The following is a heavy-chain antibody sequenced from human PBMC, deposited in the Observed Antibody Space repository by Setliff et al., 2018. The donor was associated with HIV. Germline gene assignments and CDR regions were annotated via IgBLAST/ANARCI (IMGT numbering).Heavy chain of an antibody. J-gene: IGHJ6*03. CDR3: ARPRSGTYRGHYYYYTDV. CDR2: IYYSGST. D-gene: IGHD3-10*01. V-gene: IGHV4-59*01. CDR1: GGSISSYY. Sequence: SETLSLTCTVSGGSISSYYWSWIRQPPGRGLEWIGYIYYSGSTNYNPSLKSRVTISVDTSKNQFSLKLSSVTAADTVVYYCARPRSGTYRGHYYYYTDVWGKGTTVTVSS.